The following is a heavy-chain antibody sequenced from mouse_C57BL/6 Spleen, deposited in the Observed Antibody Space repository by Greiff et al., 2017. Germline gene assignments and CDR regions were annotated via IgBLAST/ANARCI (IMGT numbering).Heavy chain of an antibody. V-gene: IGHV14-4*01. D-gene: IGHD1-1*01. CDR3: TSSYGGFDY. J-gene: IGHJ2*01. CDR1: GFNIKDDY. CDR2: IDPENGDT. Sequence: VQLQQSGAELVRPGASVKLSCTASGFNIKDDYMHWVKQRPEQGLEWIGWIDPENGDTEYASKFQGKATITADTSSNTAYLQLSSLTSEDTAVYYCTSSYGGFDYWGQGTTLPVSS.